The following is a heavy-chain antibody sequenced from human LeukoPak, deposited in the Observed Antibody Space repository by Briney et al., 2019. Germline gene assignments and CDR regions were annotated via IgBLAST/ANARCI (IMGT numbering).Heavy chain of an antibody. CDR3: ARVQYCSGGSCPRVYYYYYMDV. CDR2: MNPNSGNT. D-gene: IGHD2-15*01. CDR1: GYTFTSYD. V-gene: IGHV1-8*01. Sequence: GASVKVSCKASGYTFTSYDINWVRQATGQGLEWMGWMNPNSGNTGYAQKFQGRVTMTRNTSISTAYMELSSLGSEDTAVYYCARVQYCSGGSCPRVYYYYYMDVWGKGTTVTISS. J-gene: IGHJ6*03.